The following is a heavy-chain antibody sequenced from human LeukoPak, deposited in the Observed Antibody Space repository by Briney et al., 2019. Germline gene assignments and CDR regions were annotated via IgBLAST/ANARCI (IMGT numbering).Heavy chain of an antibody. CDR1: AGSISLYNTYY. CDR3: AKSDYYGASDY. CDR2: IYYSGST. Sequence: PSETLSLTCTVSAGSISLYNTYYWNWIRQSPGKGLEWIGYIYYSGSTSYNPSLKSRVTISVDTFRNQFSLKLTSVTAADPAIXXXAKSDYYGASDYWGQGTLVTVSS. J-gene: IGHJ4*02. D-gene: IGHD3-10*01. V-gene: IGHV4-59*01.